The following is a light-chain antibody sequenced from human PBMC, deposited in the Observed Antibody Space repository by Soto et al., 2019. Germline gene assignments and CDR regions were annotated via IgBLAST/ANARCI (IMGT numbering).Light chain of an antibody. J-gene: IGLJ2*01. CDR1: SSDVGGYNY. CDR3: SSYTSNNTSVL. V-gene: IGLV2-14*01. Sequence: QAVVTQPASVSGSPGQSITISCTGTSSDVGGYNYVSWYQQHPGKAPQLIIYEVSTRPSGVSYRFSGSKSGNTASLTISGLQTEDEADYYCSSYTSNNTSVLFGGGTKLTVL. CDR2: EVS.